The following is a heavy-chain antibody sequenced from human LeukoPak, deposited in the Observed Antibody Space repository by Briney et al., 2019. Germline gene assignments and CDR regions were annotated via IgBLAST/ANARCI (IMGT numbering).Heavy chain of an antibody. Sequence: SETLSLTCAVYNGFDNLYFMLVRQPPGKGLEWIGEMTYRGSPNYNPSLRSRVTMSVDTSKNQFSLKLSSVTAADTAVYYCARMRFVVVPAATPYYYYYMDVWGKGTTVTISS. CDR3: ARMRFVVVPAATPYYYYYMDV. CDR2: MTYRGSP. J-gene: IGHJ6*03. D-gene: IGHD2-2*01. CDR1: NGFDNLYF. V-gene: IGHV4-34*01.